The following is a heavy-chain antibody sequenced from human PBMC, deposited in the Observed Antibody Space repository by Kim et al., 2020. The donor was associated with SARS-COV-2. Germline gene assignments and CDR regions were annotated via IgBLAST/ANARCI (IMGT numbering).Heavy chain of an antibody. CDR1: GGSISSSSYY. Sequence: SETLSLTCTVSGGSISSSSYYWGWIRQPPGKGLEWIGSIYYSGSTYYNPSLKSRVTISVDTSKNQFSLKLSSVTAADTAVYYCASTYYYGSGNWIFIPAYYGMDVWGQGTTVTVSS. CDR2: IYYSGST. V-gene: IGHV4-39*01. D-gene: IGHD3-10*01. CDR3: ASTYYYGSGNWIFIPAYYGMDV. J-gene: IGHJ6*02.